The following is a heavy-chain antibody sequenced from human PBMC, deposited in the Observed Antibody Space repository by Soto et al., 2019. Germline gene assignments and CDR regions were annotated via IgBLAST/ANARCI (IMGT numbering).Heavy chain of an antibody. CDR1: GYTFTGYY. D-gene: IGHD2-15*01. CDR2: INPNSVGT. J-gene: IGHJ4*02. V-gene: IGHV1-2*02. Sequence: SVKVSCNASGYTFTGYYMHWLRQAPGQGLEWMGWINPNSVGTNYAQKFQGRVTMTMDTSISTAYMELGRLRSHDTAVYYCARDRGRDGFKKINDYWGQGTLVRVPS. CDR3: ARDRGRDGFKKINDY.